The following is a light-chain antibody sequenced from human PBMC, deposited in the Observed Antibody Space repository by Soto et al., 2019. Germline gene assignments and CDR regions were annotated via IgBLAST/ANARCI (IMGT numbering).Light chain of an antibody. CDR3: SSLTTSFTYV. CDR1: SSDVGAYNY. V-gene: IGLV2-14*01. J-gene: IGLJ1*01. CDR2: EVS. Sequence: QSALTQPASVSGSPGQSVAISCTGTSSDVGAYNYISWYQQHPGKAPKLLLSEVSNRPSGVSDRFSGSKSGNTASLTISGLQAEDEADYSCSSLTTSFTYVLGTGTTLTVL.